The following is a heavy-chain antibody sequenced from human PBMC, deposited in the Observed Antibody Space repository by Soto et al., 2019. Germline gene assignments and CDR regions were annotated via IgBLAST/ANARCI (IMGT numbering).Heavy chain of an antibody. V-gene: IGHV3-11*01. CDR1: GFTFSDYY. D-gene: IGHD3-3*01. J-gene: IGHJ6*02. CDR3: ARGCLEYPRNKYSRMDD. Sequence: GGSLRPSCAASGFTFSDYYMSWIRQPPGKGLEWLAYIRNNGKTIYYGDSVKGRFTISRDNAKNSVSRQMTNLRADDPAVSYFARGCLEYPRNKYSRMDDWGQGTTVTVSS. CDR2: IRNNGKTI.